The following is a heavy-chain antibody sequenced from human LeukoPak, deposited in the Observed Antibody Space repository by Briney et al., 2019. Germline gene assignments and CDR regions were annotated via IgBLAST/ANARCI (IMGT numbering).Heavy chain of an antibody. J-gene: IGHJ4*02. V-gene: IGHV4-59*01. CDR1: GGSISDYY. Sequence: SETLSLTCTVSGGSISDYYWSWIRQPPGKGLEWIGHIDYSGSTRYNSSLKSRVTISVDTSKNQFSLKLNSVTAADTAIFYCARDDRCSGDSCYYLWGQGTLVTVSS. CDR2: IDYSGST. CDR3: ARDDRCSGDSCYYL. D-gene: IGHD2-15*01.